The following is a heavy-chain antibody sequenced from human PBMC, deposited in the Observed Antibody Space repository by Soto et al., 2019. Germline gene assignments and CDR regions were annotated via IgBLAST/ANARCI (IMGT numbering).Heavy chain of an antibody. J-gene: IGHJ6*02. D-gene: IGHD6-13*01. Sequence: PSKTQYISCAVQRGCRCGASGSRIRQSSGKGLEWLGEINHSGSTNYNPSLKSRVTISVHTSKNQFSLKLSSVTAADTAVYYCARVYWGAAAGTYYYYCMDVSGQGTTVT. CDR1: RGCRCGAS. V-gene: IGHV4-34*01. CDR3: ARVYWGAAAGTYYYYCMDV. CDR2: INHSGST.